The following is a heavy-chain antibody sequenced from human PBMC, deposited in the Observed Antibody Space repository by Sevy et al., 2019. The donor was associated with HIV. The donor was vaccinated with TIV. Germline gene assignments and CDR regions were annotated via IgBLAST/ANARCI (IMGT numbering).Heavy chain of an antibody. CDR2: IHYTGST. V-gene: IGHV4-59*01. D-gene: IGHD5-12*01. CDR1: GGSISAYH. J-gene: IGHJ5*02. CDR3: ARSPPVRSGDDSLYWFAP. Sequence: SETLSLTCTVSGGSISAYHWSWIRQPPGKGLEWIGYIHYTGSTKYNPSLESRVTISVDTSKNQFSLKLSSVTAADTAVYYCARSPPVRSGDDSLYWFAPWGQGTLVTVSS.